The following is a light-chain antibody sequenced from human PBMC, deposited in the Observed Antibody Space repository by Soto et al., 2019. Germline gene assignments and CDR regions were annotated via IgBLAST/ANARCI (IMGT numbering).Light chain of an antibody. CDR3: HEANSLPLT. CDR2: AAS. Sequence: DIQMTQSPSSVSASVGDRVTITCRASQGISSWLAWYQQKPGKAPKLLIYAASSLQSGVPSRFSGSGSGTDFTRTISCLQPEEFATYDGHEANSLPLTFGVGANVLIK. J-gene: IGKJ4*01. CDR1: QGISSW. V-gene: IGKV1D-12*01.